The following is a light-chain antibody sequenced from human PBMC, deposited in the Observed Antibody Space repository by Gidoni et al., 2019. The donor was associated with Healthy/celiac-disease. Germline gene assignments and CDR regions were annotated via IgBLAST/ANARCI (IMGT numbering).Light chain of an antibody. CDR1: SSDVGGYNY. CDR2: DVS. V-gene: IGLV2-14*03. CDR3: SSYTSSSTVV. Sequence: QAALPQPSSVSGSPGQSITISCTGTSSDVGGYNYVSWYQQHPDKAPKLRIYDVSNRPSGVSNRFSGSKSGNTASLTISGLQAEDEADYYCSSYTSSSTVVFGGGTKLTVL. J-gene: IGLJ2*01.